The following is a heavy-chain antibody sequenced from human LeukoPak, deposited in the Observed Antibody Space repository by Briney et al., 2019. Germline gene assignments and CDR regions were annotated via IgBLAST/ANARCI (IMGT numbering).Heavy chain of an antibody. CDR1: GFTFSTYA. D-gene: IGHD2-15*01. V-gene: IGHV3-23*01. Sequence: GGSLRLSCAASGFTFSTYAMSWVRQAPGKGLEWVSAISGSGGSTNYADSVKGRVTVSRDNSKSTLYLQMNSLRAEDTAVYYCAREVVVVVAATYYYYGMDVWGQGTTVTVSS. CDR2: ISGSGGST. CDR3: AREVVVVVAATYYYYGMDV. J-gene: IGHJ6*02.